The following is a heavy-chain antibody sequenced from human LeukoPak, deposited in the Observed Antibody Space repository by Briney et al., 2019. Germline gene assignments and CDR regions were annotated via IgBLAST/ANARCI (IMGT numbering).Heavy chain of an antibody. Sequence: GGSLRLSCAASGFTFSSYGMNWVRQAPGKGLEWVAVISYDGSNKYYADSVKGRFTISRDNSKNTLYLQMNSLRAEDTAVYYCAKGIAVAGPLNYWGQGTLVTVSS. V-gene: IGHV3-30*18. D-gene: IGHD6-19*01. CDR3: AKGIAVAGPLNY. CDR1: GFTFSSYG. J-gene: IGHJ4*02. CDR2: ISYDGSNK.